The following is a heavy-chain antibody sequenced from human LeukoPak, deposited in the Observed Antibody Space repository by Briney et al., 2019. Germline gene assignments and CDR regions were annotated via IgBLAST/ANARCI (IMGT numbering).Heavy chain of an antibody. V-gene: IGHV3-33*01. D-gene: IGHD3-22*01. J-gene: IGHJ3*02. Sequence: GSLRLSCAASGFTFSNYGMHWVRQVPGKGLEWVAAIWFDGIRKYYADSVKGRLTISRDNSKNTLYLQMNSLRAEDTAVYYCARDLEDSSPFGAFDMWGQGTMVTVSS. CDR2: IWFDGIRK. CDR3: ARDLEDSSPFGAFDM. CDR1: GFTFSNYG.